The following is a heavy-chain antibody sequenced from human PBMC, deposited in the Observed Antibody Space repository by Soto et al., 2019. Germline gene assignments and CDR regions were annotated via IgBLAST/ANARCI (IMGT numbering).Heavy chain of an antibody. CDR2: IYSGGSS. D-gene: IGHD3-10*01. CDR1: GFTVSNSY. V-gene: IGHV3-66*01. Sequence: EVQLVESGGGLVQSGGSLTLSCAASGFTVSNSYMSWVRQAPGKGLEWVSAIYSGGSSYYADSVKGRFTISRDNSRNTLYLPIISLRVADTAVYFCPRCDGSATYCFFFAYWGQGTPVTVSS. J-gene: IGHJ4*02. CDR3: PRCDGSATYCFFFAY.